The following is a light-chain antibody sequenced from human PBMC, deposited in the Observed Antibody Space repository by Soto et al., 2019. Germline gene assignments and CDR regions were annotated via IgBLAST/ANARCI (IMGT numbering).Light chain of an antibody. Sequence: QSVLTQPASVSGSPGQSITISCTGTSSDVGGYNYVSWYLQYPGKAPKLMIYDVGNRPSGVSNRFAGSKYGNTASPTISGLQAEDEGDYYCSSYASSSTRVFGGGTQLTVL. V-gene: IGLV2-14*03. J-gene: IGLJ2*01. CDR3: SSYASSSTRV. CDR2: DVG. CDR1: SSDVGGYNY.